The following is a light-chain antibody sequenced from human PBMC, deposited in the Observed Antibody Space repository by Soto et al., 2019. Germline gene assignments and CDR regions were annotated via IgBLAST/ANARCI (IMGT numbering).Light chain of an antibody. V-gene: IGKV3-11*01. CDR1: QSVSSY. CDR3: XXXGXXPRT. J-gene: IGKJ2*01. Sequence: EIVLTQSPATLSLSPGERATLSCRASQSVSSYLAWYQQKPGQAPRLLIYGASNRATDIPARFSGSGSGTDFTLTISSLEXXXXXXXXXXXXGXXPRTFGQGTKLEIK. CDR2: GAS.